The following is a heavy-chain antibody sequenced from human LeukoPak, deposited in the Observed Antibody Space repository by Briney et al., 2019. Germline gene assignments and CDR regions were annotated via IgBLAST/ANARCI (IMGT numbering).Heavy chain of an antibody. V-gene: IGHV1-24*01. D-gene: IGHD3-22*01. Sequence: ASVKVSCKVSVYTLTQLSIHWVRQAPGKGLEWMGGFDPEDGETIYAQQFQGGLTMTEDTSTDTAYMEVSSLTTEDTAVYHCATEANGYFLYWGQGTLVTVSS. J-gene: IGHJ4*02. CDR1: VYTLTQLS. CDR2: FDPEDGET. CDR3: ATEANGYFLY.